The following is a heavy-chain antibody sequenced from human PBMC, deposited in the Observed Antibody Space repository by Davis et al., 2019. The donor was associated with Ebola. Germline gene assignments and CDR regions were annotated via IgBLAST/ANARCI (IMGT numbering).Heavy chain of an antibody. CDR3: ARCYYIRNWFDP. V-gene: IGHV4-34*01. J-gene: IGHJ5*02. Sequence: MPSETLSLTCAVYGGSFSGYYWSWIRQPPGKGLEWIGEINHSGSTNYNPSLKSRVTISVDTSKNQFSLKLSSVTAADTAVYYCARCYYIRNWFDPWGQGTLVTVSS. CDR2: INHSGST. D-gene: IGHD3-10*01. CDR1: GGSFSGYY.